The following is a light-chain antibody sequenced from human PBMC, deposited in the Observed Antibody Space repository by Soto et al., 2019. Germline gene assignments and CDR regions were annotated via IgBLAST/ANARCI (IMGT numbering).Light chain of an antibody. CDR3: LSYGKV. Sequence: QSVLSQPASVSGSPGQSITISCTGINSGVVNYEYVSWYQQFPDKAPKLIIYEGRERPSGVSDRFSGSKSDNAASLTISALQTEDEAEYFCLSYGKVFGTWTNVTVL. J-gene: IGLJ1*01. V-gene: IGLV2-23*01. CDR2: EGR. CDR1: NSGVVNYEY.